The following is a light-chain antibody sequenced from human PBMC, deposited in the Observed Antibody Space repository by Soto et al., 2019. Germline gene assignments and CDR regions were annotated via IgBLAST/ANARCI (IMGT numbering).Light chain of an antibody. Sequence: QSVLTQPASVSGSPGQSITISCTGTSSDVGDYNYVSWYQQHPGKAPKLMIYDVSNRPSGVSNRFSGSKSGNTASLTISGLQAEDEAYYYCSSYTSSSTGVFGTGTKLTVL. V-gene: IGLV2-14*01. CDR1: SSDVGDYNY. J-gene: IGLJ1*01. CDR3: SSYTSSSTGV. CDR2: DVS.